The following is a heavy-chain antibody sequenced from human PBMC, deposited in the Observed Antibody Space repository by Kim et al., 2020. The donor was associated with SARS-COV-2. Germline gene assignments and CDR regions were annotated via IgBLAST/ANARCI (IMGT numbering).Heavy chain of an antibody. CDR3: AKAIGTTSDY. D-gene: IGHD1-1*01. Sequence: GGSLRLSCAASGFTFSSYAMHWVRQAPGKGLEWVAVIWYDGSNKYYADSVKGRFTISRDNSKNTLYLQMNILRAEDTAVYYCAKAIGTTSDYWGQGTLVTVSS. V-gene: IGHV3-33*06. J-gene: IGHJ4*02. CDR1: GFTFSSYA. CDR2: IWYDGSNK.